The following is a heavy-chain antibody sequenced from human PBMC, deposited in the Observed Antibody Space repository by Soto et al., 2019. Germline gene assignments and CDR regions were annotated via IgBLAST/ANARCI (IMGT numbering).Heavy chain of an antibody. CDR1: GGSISSYY. D-gene: IGHD3-10*01. CDR2: IYYSGST. V-gene: IGHV4-59*08. CDR3: ARGLLWFGESNYYYMDV. J-gene: IGHJ6*03. Sequence: SETLSLTCTVSGGSISSYYWSWIRQPPGKGLEWIGYIYYSGSTNNNPSLKSRVTISVDTSKNQFSLKLSSVTAADTGVDYCARGLLWFGESNYYYMDVWGKGTTVTVSS.